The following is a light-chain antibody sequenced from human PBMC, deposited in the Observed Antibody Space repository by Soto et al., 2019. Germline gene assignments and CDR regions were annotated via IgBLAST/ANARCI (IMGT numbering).Light chain of an antibody. J-gene: IGKJ1*01. CDR1: QSVSNNY. CDR3: QQYGSSGS. V-gene: IGKV3-20*01. CDR2: GAS. Sequence: ETVSTQSPRTLSLSPVESATLSCRASQSVSNNYLAWYQQKPGQAPRLLIYGASNRATGIPDRFSGSGSGTDFTLTISRLEPEDFAVYYCQQYGSSGSFGQGTEVDIK.